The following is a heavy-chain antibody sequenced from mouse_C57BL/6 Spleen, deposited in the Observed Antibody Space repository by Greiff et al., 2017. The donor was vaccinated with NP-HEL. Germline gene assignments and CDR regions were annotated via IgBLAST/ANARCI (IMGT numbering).Heavy chain of an antibody. J-gene: IGHJ2*01. V-gene: IGHV1-59*01. D-gene: IGHD2-3*01. CDR2: IDPSDSYT. Sequence: QVQLQQSGAELVRPGTSVKLSCKASGYTFTSYWMHWVKQRPGQGLEWIGVIDPSDSYTNYNQKFKGKATLTVDTSSSTAYMQLSSLTSEDSAVYYCARRGLGYYYFDYWGQGTTLTVSS. CDR3: ARRGLGYYYFDY. CDR1: GYTFTSYW.